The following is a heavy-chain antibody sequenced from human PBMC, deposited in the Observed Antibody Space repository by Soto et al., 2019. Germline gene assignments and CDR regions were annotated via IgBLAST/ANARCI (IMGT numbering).Heavy chain of an antibody. CDR3: AKDMVGSYSYYYYGMDV. J-gene: IGHJ6*02. CDR2: ISWDGGST. D-gene: IGHD1-26*01. V-gene: IGHV3-43*01. Sequence: GGSLRLSCAASGFTFDDYTMHWVRQAPGKGLEWVSLISWDGGSTYYADSVKGRFTISRDNSKNSLYLQMNSLRTEDTALYYCAKDMVGSYSYYYYGMDVWGQGTTVTVSS. CDR1: GFTFDDYT.